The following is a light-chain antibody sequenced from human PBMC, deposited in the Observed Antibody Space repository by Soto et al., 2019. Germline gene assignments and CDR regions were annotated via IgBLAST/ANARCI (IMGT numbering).Light chain of an antibody. CDR3: QQYRGWPRT. CDR1: QNVLSD. Sequence: EILLTQSPATLSVSPGETATLSCRASQNVLSDLAWYQQKPGQAPRLLVYGATTRATDAPAKFRGSGSGTEFRLTISSLQSEDVATYYCQQYRGWPRTFGQGSKVEI. J-gene: IGKJ1*01. V-gene: IGKV3-15*01. CDR2: GAT.